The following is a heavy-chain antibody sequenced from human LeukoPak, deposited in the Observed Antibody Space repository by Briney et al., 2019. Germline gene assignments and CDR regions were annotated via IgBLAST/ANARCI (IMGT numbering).Heavy chain of an antibody. J-gene: IGHJ4*02. CDR2: IRYDGSNK. D-gene: IGHD1-26*01. Sequence: PGGSLRLSCAASGFTFSSYGMHWVRQAPGKGLEWVAFIRYDGSNKYYADSVKGRFTISRDNSKNTLYLQMNSLRAEDTAVYYCASTLIEYSGSYGDYWGQGTLVTVSS. V-gene: IGHV3-30*02. CDR1: GFTFSSYG. CDR3: ASTLIEYSGSYGDY.